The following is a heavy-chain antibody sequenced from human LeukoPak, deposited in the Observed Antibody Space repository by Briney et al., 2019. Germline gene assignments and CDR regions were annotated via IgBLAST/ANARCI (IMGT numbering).Heavy chain of an antibody. CDR3: AAKIAAADGY. J-gene: IGHJ4*02. CDR1: GYTFTRYY. V-gene: IGHV1-2*02. CDR2: INPNSGGT. D-gene: IGHD6-13*01. Sequence: ASVKVSCKASGYTFTRYYMHWVRQAPGQGLEWMGWINPNSGGTNFAQKFQGRVTITRDTSISTAYMELSRLGSDDTAVYYCAAKIAAADGYWGQGTLVTVSS.